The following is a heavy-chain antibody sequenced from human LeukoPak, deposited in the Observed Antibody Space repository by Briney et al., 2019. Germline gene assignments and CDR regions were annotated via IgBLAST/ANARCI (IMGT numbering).Heavy chain of an antibody. CDR1: GASISSNF. CDR3: ARKEGTH. D-gene: IGHD1-1*01. J-gene: IGHJ4*02. CDR2: MYYSGDT. Sequence: SETLSLTCTVSGASISSNFWSWVRQPPGKGLEWIGYMYYSGDTNYNPSLKGRATISIDTSKNQFSLRLNSVTAADTAVYYCARKEGTHWGQGILVTVSS. V-gene: IGHV4-59*01.